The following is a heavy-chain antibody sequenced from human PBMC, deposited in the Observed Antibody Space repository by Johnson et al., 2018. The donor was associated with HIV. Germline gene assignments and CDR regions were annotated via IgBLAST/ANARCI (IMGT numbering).Heavy chain of an antibody. CDR1: GFTVSSNY. V-gene: IGHV3-53*01. D-gene: IGHD3-22*01. Sequence: VQLVESGGGLIQPGGSLRLSCAASGFTVSSNYMSWVRLAPGKGLEWVSHIKSDGSYTNYADSVKGRFTISRENAKNSLYLQMNSLRAGDTAVYYCARALRMGDYYDSSGPEDAFDIWGPGTMVTVSS. J-gene: IGHJ3*02. CDR3: ARALRMGDYYDSSGPEDAFDI. CDR2: IKSDGSYT.